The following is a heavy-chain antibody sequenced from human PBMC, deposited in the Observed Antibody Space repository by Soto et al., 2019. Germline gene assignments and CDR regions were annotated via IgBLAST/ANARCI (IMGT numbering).Heavy chain of an antibody. CDR1: GFSLSTSGVG. V-gene: IGHV2-5*02. D-gene: IGHD3-16*01. J-gene: IGHJ5*02. CDR3: AHSIYDYVWGTNWVDP. CDR2: IYWDDDK. Sequence: ITLKESGPTLVKPTQTLTLTCTFSGFSLSTSGVGVGWIRQPPGKALEWLALIYWDDDKRYSPSLKSRLTITKDTSKNQVVLTMTNMDPVDTATYYWAHSIYDYVWGTNWVDPWGQGTLVTVSS.